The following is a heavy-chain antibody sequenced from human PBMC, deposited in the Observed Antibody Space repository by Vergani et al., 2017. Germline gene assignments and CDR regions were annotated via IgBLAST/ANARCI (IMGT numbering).Heavy chain of an antibody. V-gene: IGHV3-9*01. D-gene: IGHD2-2*02. CDR3: TRDAAIPHYYYYMDV. J-gene: IGHJ6*03. Sequence: EVQLVESGGVVVQPGGSLRLSCAASGFTFDDYTMHWVRQAPGKGLEWVSGISWNSGSIGYADSVKGRFTISRDNAKNSLYLQMNSLRAEDTALYYCTRDAAIPHYYYYMDVWGKGTTVTVSS. CDR2: ISWNSGSI. CDR1: GFTFDDYT.